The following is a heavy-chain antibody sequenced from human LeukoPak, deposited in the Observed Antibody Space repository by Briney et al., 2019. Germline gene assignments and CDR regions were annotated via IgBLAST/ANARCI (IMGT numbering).Heavy chain of an antibody. CDR1: GFTFSTYP. CDR3: AKVSYCGGDCLMVDYFDY. V-gene: IGHV3-23*01. Sequence: QSGGSLRLSCAASGFTFSTYPMSWVRHAPGKGLEWVSSITGSGDKTYYADSVKGRFTISRDNSKNTLYLQMNSLRAEDTAVYYCAKVSYCGGDCLMVDYFDYWGQGTLVTVSS. CDR2: ITGSGDKT. D-gene: IGHD2-21*02. J-gene: IGHJ4*02.